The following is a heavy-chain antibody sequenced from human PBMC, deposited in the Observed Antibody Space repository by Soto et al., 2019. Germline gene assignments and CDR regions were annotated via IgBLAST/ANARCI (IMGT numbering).Heavy chain of an antibody. V-gene: IGHV3-48*02. D-gene: IGHD6-19*01. J-gene: IGHJ4*02. CDR3: ARSVEGHFDY. CDR2: ITSDTNTI. CDR1: GFPFSIYS. Sequence: EVQLEESGGGLVQPGGSLRLSCAASGFPFSIYSMNWVRQAPGKGLEWSSYITSDTNTIKYADSVKGRFTISRDNAKNLVYLQMNSLRDEDTAVYFCARSVEGHFDYWGQGTVVTVSS.